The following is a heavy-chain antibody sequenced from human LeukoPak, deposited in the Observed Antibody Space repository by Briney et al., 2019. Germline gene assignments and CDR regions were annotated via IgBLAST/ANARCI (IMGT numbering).Heavy chain of an antibody. CDR3: GKGSSGQRPYHFDF. V-gene: IGHV3-23*01. D-gene: IGHD3-10*01. CDR1: GFTFSSYA. CDR2: ITGSGGDT. J-gene: IGHJ4*02. Sequence: GGSLRLSCAASGFTFSSYAMSWVRQAPGKGLEWVSAITGSGGDTFHADSVKGRFTISRDNSKNTLYLQMNSLRAEDTAVYYCGKGSSGQRPYHFDFWGQGTLVTVSS.